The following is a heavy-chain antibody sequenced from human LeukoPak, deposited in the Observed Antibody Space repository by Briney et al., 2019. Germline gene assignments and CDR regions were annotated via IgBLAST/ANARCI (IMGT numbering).Heavy chain of an antibody. CDR3: ARPAATMARGVDIRAFDI. CDR2: INPNSGNT. J-gene: IGHJ3*02. Sequence: ASVKVSCKASGYTFTGYYMHWVRQAPGQGLEWMGWINPNSGNTGYAQKFQGRVTITRNTSISTAYMELSSLRSEDTAVYYCARPAATMARGVDIRAFDIWGQGTMVTVSS. D-gene: IGHD3-10*01. CDR1: GYTFTGYY. V-gene: IGHV1-8*03.